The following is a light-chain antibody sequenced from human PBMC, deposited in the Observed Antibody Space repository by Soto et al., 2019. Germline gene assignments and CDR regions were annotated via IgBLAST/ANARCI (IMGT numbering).Light chain of an antibody. J-gene: IGLJ1*01. CDR2: EVS. Sequence: ALTPPASVSGSPGQSITISCTGTSSDVGGYNYGSWYQHHPGKAPKLMIYEVSNRPSGVSNRFSGSKSGNTASLTISGLQAEEEADYYCSSYTSSSTSYVFGTGTKVTVL. CDR3: SSYTSSSTSYV. V-gene: IGLV2-14*01. CDR1: SSDVGGYNY.